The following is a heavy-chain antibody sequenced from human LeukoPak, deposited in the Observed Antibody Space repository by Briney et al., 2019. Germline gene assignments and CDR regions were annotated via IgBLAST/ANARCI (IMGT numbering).Heavy chain of an antibody. J-gene: IGHJ4*02. D-gene: IGHD3-10*01. Sequence: GGSLRLSCAASRFIFSNYWMHWVRQAAGKGLGWVSRVKSDGSNPSYADSVTGRFTISRDNAENMLYLQMNTLEAEDTGVYYCTRDIVSGSGSLDYWGQGTLVTVSS. CDR2: VKSDGSNP. CDR3: TRDIVSGSGSLDY. CDR1: RFIFSNYW. V-gene: IGHV3-74*01.